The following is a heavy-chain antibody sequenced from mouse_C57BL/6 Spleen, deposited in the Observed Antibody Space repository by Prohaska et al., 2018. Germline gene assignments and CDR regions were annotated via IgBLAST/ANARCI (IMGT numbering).Heavy chain of an antibody. CDR2: INPNNGGT. D-gene: IGHD2-4*01. CDR3: ARRTEFSYDYDAYWYFDV. J-gene: IGHJ1*03. V-gene: IGHV1-26*01. Sequence: HGKSLQWIGDINPNNGGTSSNQKFKGMATLSVDKSSSTADMELSSLTSEDSAVYYCARRTEFSYDYDAYWYFDVGGTGTTVTVSS.